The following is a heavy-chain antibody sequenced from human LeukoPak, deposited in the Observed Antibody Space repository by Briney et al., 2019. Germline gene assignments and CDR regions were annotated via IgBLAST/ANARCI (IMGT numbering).Heavy chain of an antibody. CDR3: ASHAQLSHPFDA. CDR2: IYHSGST. V-gene: IGHV4-38-2*02. D-gene: IGHD2/OR15-2a*01. Sequence: SETLSLTCTVSGYSISSGYYWGWMRQPPGKGLEWVGSIYHSGSTYYNPSLKSRVAISLDTSKNQFSLKLSSMTAADTAVYYCASHAQLSHPFDAWGQGTMVTVSS. J-gene: IGHJ3*01. CDR1: GYSISSGYY.